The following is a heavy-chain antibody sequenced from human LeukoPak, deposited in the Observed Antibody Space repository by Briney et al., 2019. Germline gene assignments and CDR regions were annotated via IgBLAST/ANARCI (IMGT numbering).Heavy chain of an antibody. V-gene: IGHV4-34*01. CDR3: ARGPGYLAYYYGMDV. CDR1: GGSFSGYY. D-gene: IGHD3-9*01. Sequence: PSETLSLTCAVYGGSFSGYYWSWIRQPPGKGLEWIGEINHSGSTNYNSSLKSRVTISVDTSKNQFSLKLSSVTAADTAVYYCARGPGYLAYYYGMDVWGQGTTVTVFS. CDR2: INHSGST. J-gene: IGHJ6*02.